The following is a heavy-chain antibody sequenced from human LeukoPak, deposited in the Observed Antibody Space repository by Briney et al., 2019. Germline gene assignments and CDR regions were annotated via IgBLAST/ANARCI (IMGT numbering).Heavy chain of an antibody. CDR3: ARLTGDEYCSSTSCYNPYYFDY. CDR1: GGTFSSYA. J-gene: IGHJ4*02. Sequence: SVKVSCKASGGTFSSYAISWVRQAPGQGVGWMGGIIPIFGTANYAQKFQGRVTITADESTSTAYMELSSLRSEDTAVYYCARLTGDEYCSSTSCYNPYYFDYWGQGTLVTVSS. D-gene: IGHD2-2*02. V-gene: IGHV1-69*13. CDR2: IIPIFGTA.